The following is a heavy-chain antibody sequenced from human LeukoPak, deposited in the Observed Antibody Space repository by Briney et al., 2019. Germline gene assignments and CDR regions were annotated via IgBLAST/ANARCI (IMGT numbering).Heavy chain of an antibody. CDR1: GGSISSSSYY. V-gene: IGHV4-39*07. D-gene: IGHD3-9*01. CDR3: ARDPSRYFDWLPTNWFDP. J-gene: IGHJ5*02. Sequence: SETLSLTCTVSGGSISSSSYYWGWIRQPPGKGLERIGSIYYSGSTYYNPSLKSRVTISVDTSKNQFSLKLSSVTAADTAVYYCARDPSRYFDWLPTNWFDPWGQGTLVTVSS. CDR2: IYYSGST.